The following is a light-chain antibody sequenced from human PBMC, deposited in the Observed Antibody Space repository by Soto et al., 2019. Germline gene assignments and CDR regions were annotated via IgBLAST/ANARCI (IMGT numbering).Light chain of an antibody. CDR2: DVS. CDR1: SGDIGDYNY. Sequence: QSALTQPASVSGSPGQSITISCVGTSGDIGDYNYVSWYQQHPGKVPKVIIYDVSIRPSGVFYRFSGTKSGNTASLTVSGLQAEDEADYYCCSYTRSGTLIFGTGTKVTVL. J-gene: IGLJ1*01. V-gene: IGLV2-14*01. CDR3: CSYTRSGTLI.